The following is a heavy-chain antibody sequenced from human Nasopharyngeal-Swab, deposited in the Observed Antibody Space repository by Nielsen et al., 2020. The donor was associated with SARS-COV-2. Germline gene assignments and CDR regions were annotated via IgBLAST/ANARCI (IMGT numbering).Heavy chain of an antibody. CDR2: TYYRSKWYN. D-gene: IGHD4-17*01. J-gene: IGHJ6*03. CDR1: GDSVSSSSAA. CDR3: ARARGAYGDYYYYYYTDV. Sequence: QTPALTRAIPGDSVSSSSAAWNWIRQAQARGLEWLGRTYYRSKWYNDYAVSVKSRITINPDTSKNQFSLHLNSVTPEDTAVYYCARARGAYGDYYYYYYTDVWGKGTTVTVSS. V-gene: IGHV6-1*01.